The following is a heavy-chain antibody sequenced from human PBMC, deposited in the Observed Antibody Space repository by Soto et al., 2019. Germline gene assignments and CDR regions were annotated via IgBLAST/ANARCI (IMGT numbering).Heavy chain of an antibody. Sequence: GGSLRLSCAASGFTFSSYSMNWDRQAPGKGLEWVSSISSSSSYIYYADSVKGRFTISRDNAKNSLYLQMNSLRAEDTAVYYCARDHRPFIAAAGDRLDYWGQGTLVTVSS. CDR1: GFTFSSYS. CDR2: ISSSSSYI. V-gene: IGHV3-21*01. D-gene: IGHD6-13*01. J-gene: IGHJ4*02. CDR3: ARDHRPFIAAAGDRLDY.